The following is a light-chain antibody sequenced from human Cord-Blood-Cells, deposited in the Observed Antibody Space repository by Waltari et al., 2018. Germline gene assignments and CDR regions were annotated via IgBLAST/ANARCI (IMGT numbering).Light chain of an antibody. CDR1: KLGDKY. J-gene: IGLJ1*01. V-gene: IGLV3-1*01. CDR3: QAWDSSTYV. CDR2: QES. Sequence: SYELTQPPSVSVYPGQTASITCSGDKLGDKYACWYQQKPGQSPVLVIYQESKRPSGIPERFSGSNSGNTATLTISGTQAMDEADYYCQAWDSSTYVFGTGTKVTVL.